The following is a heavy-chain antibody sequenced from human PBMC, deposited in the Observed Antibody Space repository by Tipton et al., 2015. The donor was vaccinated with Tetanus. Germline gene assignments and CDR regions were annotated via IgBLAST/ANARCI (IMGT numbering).Heavy chain of an antibody. CDR2: ISSSSSTI. CDR1: GFTFSSYS. Sequence: VQLVQSGGGLVQPGGSMRLSCAASGFTFSSYSMNWVRQAPGKGLEWVSYISSSSSTIYYADSVKGRFTISRDNAKNSLYLQMNSLRDEDTAVYYCARSFNYYDILTGYYTGYFDYWGQGTLVTVSS. J-gene: IGHJ4*02. V-gene: IGHV3-48*02. D-gene: IGHD3-9*01. CDR3: ARSFNYYDILTGYYTGYFDY.